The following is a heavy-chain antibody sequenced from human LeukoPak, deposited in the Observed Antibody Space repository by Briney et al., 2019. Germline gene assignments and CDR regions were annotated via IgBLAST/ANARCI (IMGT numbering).Heavy chain of an antibody. CDR1: GAPINNNY. CDR3: ASGTFDGPLYGTYWYFHV. CDR2: IYSNGNT. V-gene: IGHV4-59*13. J-gene: IGHJ2*01. D-gene: IGHD1-14*01. Sequence: SETLSLTCAVSGAPINNNYWTWVRHPPGKGLEWIGYIYSNGNTNYNPSLKGRVTMSIETSKNQFSLQLPSVTAADTAVYYCASGTFDGPLYGTYWYFHVWGRGTLVTVSS.